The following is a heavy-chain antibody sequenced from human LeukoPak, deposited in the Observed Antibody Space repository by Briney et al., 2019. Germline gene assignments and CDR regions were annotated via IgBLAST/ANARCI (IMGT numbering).Heavy chain of an antibody. CDR3: ATWPSIAAVGNAFDI. CDR2: FDPEDGET. Sequence: GASVKVSCKVSGYTLTELSMHWVRQAPGKGLEWMEGFDPEDGETIYAQKFQGRVTMTEDISTDTAYMELSSLRSEDTAVYYCATWPSIAAVGNAFDIWGQGTMVTVSS. J-gene: IGHJ3*02. CDR1: GYTLTELS. D-gene: IGHD6-13*01. V-gene: IGHV1-24*01.